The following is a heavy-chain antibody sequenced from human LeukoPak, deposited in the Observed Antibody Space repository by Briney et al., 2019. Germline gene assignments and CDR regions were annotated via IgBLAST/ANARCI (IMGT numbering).Heavy chain of an antibody. Sequence: GGSLRLSCAASQFIFSTYAMSWVRQAPGKGLEWVSVIYSGGSTYYADSVKGRFTISRDNSKNTLYLQMNSLRAEDTAVYYCAKKMLVVEVGNYFDYWGQGTLVTVSS. D-gene: IGHD2-15*01. CDR2: IYSGGST. CDR3: AKKMLVVEVGNYFDY. V-gene: IGHV3-23*03. J-gene: IGHJ4*02. CDR1: QFIFSTYA.